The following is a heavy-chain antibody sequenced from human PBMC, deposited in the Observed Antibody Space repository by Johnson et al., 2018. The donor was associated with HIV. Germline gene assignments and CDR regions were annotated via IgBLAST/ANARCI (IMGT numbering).Heavy chain of an antibody. D-gene: IGHD1-26*01. V-gene: IGHV3-30*04. CDR1: GFTFSSYA. Sequence: QVQLVESGGGVVQPGRSLRLSCAASGFTFSSYAMHWVRQAPGKGLEWVAVISYDGSNKYYADSVKGRFTISRYNSKNTLYLQMNSLRAEDTAVYYCARRYSGSYRGAFDIWGQGTMVTVSS. J-gene: IGHJ3*02. CDR3: ARRYSGSYRGAFDI. CDR2: ISYDGSNK.